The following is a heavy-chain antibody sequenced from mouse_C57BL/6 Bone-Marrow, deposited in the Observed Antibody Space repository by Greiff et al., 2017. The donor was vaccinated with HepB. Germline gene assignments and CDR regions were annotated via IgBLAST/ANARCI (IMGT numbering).Heavy chain of an antibody. V-gene: IGHV1-63*01. D-gene: IGHD2-4*01. CDR2: IYPGGGYS. Sequence: VQLQQSGAELVRPGTSVKMSCKASGYTFTNYWIGWAKQRPGHGLEWIGDIYPGGGYSNYNEKFKGKATLTADKSSSTAYMQFSSLTSEDSAIYYCARNDYDVGAWFAYWGQGTLVTVSA. CDR3: ARNDYDVGAWFAY. J-gene: IGHJ3*01. CDR1: GYTFTNYW.